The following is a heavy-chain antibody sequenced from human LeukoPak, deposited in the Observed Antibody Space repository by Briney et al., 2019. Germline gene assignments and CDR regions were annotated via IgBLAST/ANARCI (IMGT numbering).Heavy chain of an antibody. Sequence: SETLSLTCTVSGGSISSYYWSWIRQPPGKGLEWIGYIYYSGSTNYNPSLKSRVTISVDTSKNQFSLKLSSVTAADTAVYYCARDEDSSGWTRSDYWGQGTLVTVSS. D-gene: IGHD6-19*01. CDR1: GGSISSYY. CDR3: ARDEDSSGWTRSDY. V-gene: IGHV4-59*12. CDR2: IYYSGST. J-gene: IGHJ4*02.